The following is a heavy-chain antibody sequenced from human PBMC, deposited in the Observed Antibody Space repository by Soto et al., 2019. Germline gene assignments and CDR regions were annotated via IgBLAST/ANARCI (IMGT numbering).Heavy chain of an antibody. Sequence: GGSLRLSCAASGFTFSAYYMSWIRRAPGKGLEWVSYISSTSVYTNYADSVKGRFTISRDNAKNALYLQMDTLRAEDTAVYYCARANTYCGGDCYFDAFDIWGRGTMVTVSS. CDR3: ARANTYCGGDCYFDAFDI. CDR1: GFTFSAYY. J-gene: IGHJ3*02. D-gene: IGHD2-21*02. V-gene: IGHV3-11*06. CDR2: ISSTSVYT.